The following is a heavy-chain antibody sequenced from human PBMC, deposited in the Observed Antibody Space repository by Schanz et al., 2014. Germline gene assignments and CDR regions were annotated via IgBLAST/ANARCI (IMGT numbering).Heavy chain of an antibody. V-gene: IGHV1-18*04. D-gene: IGHD3-10*01. CDR3: ARDRIGHYYGSGSIDP. Sequence: QVQLVQSGAEVKKPGASVKVSCKASGYTFTNYGISWVRQAPGQGLEWMGWTSAHKGNTYYAQKLQGRVTMTTDTSTSTAYMELSSLRSEDTAVYYCARDRIGHYYGSGSIDPWGQGTLVTVSS. CDR1: GYTFTNYG. CDR2: TSAHKGNT. J-gene: IGHJ5*02.